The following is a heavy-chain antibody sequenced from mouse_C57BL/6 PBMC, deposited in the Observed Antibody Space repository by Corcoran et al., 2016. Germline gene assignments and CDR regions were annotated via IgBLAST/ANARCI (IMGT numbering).Heavy chain of an antibody. Sequence: DVQLQESGPGLVKPSQSLSLTCSFHGYSITSGYYWNWIRQFQGNKLEWMGYISYDGSNNYNPSLKNRISITRDTSKNQFFLKLNSVTTEDTATYYCAREAGGYYAVCGMDYWGQGTSVAVSS. CDR3: AREAGGYYAVCGMDY. V-gene: IGHV3-6*01. J-gene: IGHJ4*01. CDR2: ISYDGSN. CDR1: GYSITSGYY. D-gene: IGHD2-3*01.